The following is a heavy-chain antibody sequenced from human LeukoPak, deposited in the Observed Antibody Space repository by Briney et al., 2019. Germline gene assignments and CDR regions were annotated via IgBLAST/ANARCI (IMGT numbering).Heavy chain of an antibody. D-gene: IGHD3-10*01. CDR3: ARGYYGSGSYYNPYYFDY. J-gene: IGHJ4*02. CDR2: ISAYNGNT. Sequence: ASVKVSCKASGYTFTSYGISWVRQAPGQGLEWMGWISAYNGNTNYAQKLQGRVTMTTDTSTSTAYMELRSLRSDDTAVYYCARGYYGSGSYYNPYYFDYWGQGTLVTVSS. CDR1: GYTFTSYG. V-gene: IGHV1-18*01.